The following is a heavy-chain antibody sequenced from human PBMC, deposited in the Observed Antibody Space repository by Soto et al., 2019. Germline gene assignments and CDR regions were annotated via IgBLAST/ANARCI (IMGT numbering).Heavy chain of an antibody. D-gene: IGHD2-8*02. J-gene: IGHJ4*02. CDR3: AANVLGATVALDY. CDR2: XVXXSXXX. CDR1: GFTFSNSA. Sequence: ASVKVSCKASGFTFSNSAMQWVRQARGQRLEXIGXXVXXSXXXXXAXXFQERVTMTRDMSTSTGYMEPSSLRSEDTAVYYCAANVLGATVALDYWGQGTVVTVSS. V-gene: IGHV1-58*02.